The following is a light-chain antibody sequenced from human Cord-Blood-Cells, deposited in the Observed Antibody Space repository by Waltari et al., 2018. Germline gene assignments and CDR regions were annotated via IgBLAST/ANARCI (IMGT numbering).Light chain of an antibody. CDR1: SRRSYY. Sequence: SSELTQDPAVSVALGQTVRITFQGDSRRSYYASWYQQKPGQAPVLVIYGKNNRPSGIPDRFSGSSSGNTASLTITGAQAEDEADYYCNSRDSSGNHWVFGGGTKLTVL. V-gene: IGLV3-19*01. CDR3: NSRDSSGNHWV. J-gene: IGLJ3*02. CDR2: GKN.